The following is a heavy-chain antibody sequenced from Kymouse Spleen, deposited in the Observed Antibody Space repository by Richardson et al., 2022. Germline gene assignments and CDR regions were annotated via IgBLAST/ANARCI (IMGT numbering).Heavy chain of an antibody. V-gene: IGHV4-4*02. D-gene: IGHD3-9*01. CDR3: AREDYDILTGYFTDAFDI. Sequence: QVQLQESGPGLVKPSGTLSLTCAVSGGSISSSNWWSWVRQPPGKGLEWIGEIYHSGSTNYNPSLKSRVTISVDKSKNQFSLKLSSVTAADTAVYYCAREDYDILTGYFTDAFDIWGQGTMVTVSS. CDR2: IYHSGST. J-gene: IGHJ3*02. CDR1: GGSISSSNW.